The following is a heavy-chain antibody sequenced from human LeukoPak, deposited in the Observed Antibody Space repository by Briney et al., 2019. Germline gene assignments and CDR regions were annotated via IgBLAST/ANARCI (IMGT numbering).Heavy chain of an antibody. D-gene: IGHD3-3*01. V-gene: IGHV1-2*02. CDR2: INPNSGDT. Sequence: ASVKVSCKASGYIFTGYYMHWVRQAPGQGLEWMGWINPNSGDTNYAQKFQGRVTVTRDTSISTAYMELSRLRSDDTAVYYCARTGRTGALGRFRMRSDAFDIWGQGTVVTVSS. CDR3: ARTGRTGALGRFRMRSDAFDI. CDR1: GYIFTGYY. J-gene: IGHJ3*02.